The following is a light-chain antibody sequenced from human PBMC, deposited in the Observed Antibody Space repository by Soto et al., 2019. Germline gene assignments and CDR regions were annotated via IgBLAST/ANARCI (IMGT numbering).Light chain of an antibody. V-gene: IGKV1-9*01. CDR2: AAS. CDR3: QQLNSYPF. CDR1: QGISSY. J-gene: IGKJ3*01. Sequence: DIQLTQSPSFLSASVGDRVTITCRASQGISSYLAWYQQKPGKAPKLLIYAASTLQSGVPSRFSGSGSGTEFTLTISSLQTEDFATYYCQQLNSYPFFGPGTKVDIK.